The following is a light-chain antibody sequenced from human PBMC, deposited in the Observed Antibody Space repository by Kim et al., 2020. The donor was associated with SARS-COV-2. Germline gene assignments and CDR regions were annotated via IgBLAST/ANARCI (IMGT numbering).Light chain of an antibody. CDR1: ESVSTY. CDR3: EEGGNWPIA. J-gene: IGKJ4*01. CDR2: DAS. Sequence: EIVLTQSPATLSLSPGERATLSCRASESVSTYLAWYQQKPGQAPRLLIYDASNRATGIPARFSGGGSGTDFTLAISSLEPEDFAVYYCEEGGNWPIAFGGGTKVDIK. V-gene: IGKV3-11*01.